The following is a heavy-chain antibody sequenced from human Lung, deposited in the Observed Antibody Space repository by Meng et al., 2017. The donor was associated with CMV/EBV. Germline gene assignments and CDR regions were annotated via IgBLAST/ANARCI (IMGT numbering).Heavy chain of an antibody. CDR1: GFTFSIYE. CDR3: ARDIRRRDKLWNWRSSRNNVFYSDS. J-gene: IGHJ4*03. Sequence: GGSLRLXCAASGFTFSIYELNWYRQDRGKGGEWVSFISVTGSQIYYADSVKGRFTISRDNAKNAMYQQINCLRSDDTAVYYCARDIRRRDKLWNWRSSRNNVFYSDSWXQG. V-gene: IGHV3-48*03. D-gene: IGHD1/OR15-1a*01. CDR2: ISVTGSQI.